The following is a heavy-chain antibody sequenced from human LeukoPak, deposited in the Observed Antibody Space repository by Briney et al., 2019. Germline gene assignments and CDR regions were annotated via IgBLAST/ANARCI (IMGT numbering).Heavy chain of an antibody. CDR2: IIPIFGTA. CDR3: ATTARGDCSSTSCYGLGYAFDI. Sequence: SVKVSCKASGGTFSSYAISWVRQAPGQGLEWMGGIIPIFGTANYAQKFQGRVTITADESTSTAYMELSSLRSEDTAVYYCATTARGDCSSTSCYGLGYAFDIWGQGTMVTVSS. D-gene: IGHD2-2*01. J-gene: IGHJ3*02. V-gene: IGHV1-69*13. CDR1: GGTFSSYA.